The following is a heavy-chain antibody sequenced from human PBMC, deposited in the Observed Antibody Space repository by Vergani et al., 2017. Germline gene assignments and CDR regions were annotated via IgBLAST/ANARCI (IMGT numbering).Heavy chain of an antibody. Sequence: QVQLVESGGGLVKPGGSLRLSCAASGFTFNDYYMSWIRQAPGKGLQWVTYTSPSTSTRHYADSVKGRFTISRDNAKNSLFLQMNSLIAEDTAVYYCARVTCTNGVCTLRDYFYYWGRGTLVTVSS. J-gene: IGHJ4*02. CDR1: GFTFNDYY. CDR2: TSPSTSTR. V-gene: IGHV3-11*01. CDR3: ARVTCTNGVCTLRDYFYY. D-gene: IGHD2-8*01.